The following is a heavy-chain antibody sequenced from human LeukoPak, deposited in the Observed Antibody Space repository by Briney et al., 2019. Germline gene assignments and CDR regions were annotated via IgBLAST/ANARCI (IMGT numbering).Heavy chain of an antibody. Sequence: GGSLRLSCAASGFTFSSYSMNWVRQAPGKGLEWVSSISSGSSYIYYADSVKGRFTISRDNAMNSLYLQMNSLRAEDTAVYYCASRLSQPFDYWGQGTLVTVSS. D-gene: IGHD2/OR15-2a*01. J-gene: IGHJ4*02. V-gene: IGHV3-21*01. CDR1: GFTFSSYS. CDR2: ISSGSSYI. CDR3: ASRLSQPFDY.